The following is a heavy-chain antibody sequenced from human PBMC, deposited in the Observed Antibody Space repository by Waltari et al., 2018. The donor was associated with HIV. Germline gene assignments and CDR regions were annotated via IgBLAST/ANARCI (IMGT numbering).Heavy chain of an antibody. D-gene: IGHD6-13*01. Sequence: QITLKESGPTLVKPTQTLSLTCTFSGFPPSTNEVGVGWIRQPPGKALEWLALVYWNDDKRYRPSLKTRLTITKNTSKNQVVLTMTNMDPVDTATYYCAYYTYSTSWFDYWGQGTLVTVSS. CDR3: AYYTYSTSWFDY. CDR1: GFPPSTNEVG. J-gene: IGHJ4*02. V-gene: IGHV2-5*01. CDR2: VYWNDDK.